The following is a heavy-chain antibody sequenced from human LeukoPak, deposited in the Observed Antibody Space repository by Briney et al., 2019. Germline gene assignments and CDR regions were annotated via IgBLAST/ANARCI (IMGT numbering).Heavy chain of an antibody. V-gene: IGHV1-69*13. CDR1: GGTFSSYA. D-gene: IGHD6-13*01. CDR3: AREVWDKSAAGTVY. J-gene: IGHJ4*02. Sequence: SVKVSCTASGGTFSSYAWVRQAPGQGLEWMGGIIPMFGTAKYAQKFQGRVTITADESTSTVYMELNSLRSEDMAVYCCAREVWDKSAAGTVYWGQGTLVTVSS. CDR2: IIPMFGTA.